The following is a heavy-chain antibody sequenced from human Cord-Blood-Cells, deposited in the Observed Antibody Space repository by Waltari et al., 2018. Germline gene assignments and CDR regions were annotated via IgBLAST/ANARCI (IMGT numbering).Heavy chain of an antibody. CDR2: INPSSGGT. Sequence: QVQLVQSGAEVTKPGASVKVSCKASGYTFTGYYMHWVRQAPGQGLEWMGRINPSSGGTNAAQKFQGRVTMTRDTSISTAYMELSRLRSDDTAVYYCARVRNRYSSSWYDYWGQGTLVTVSS. V-gene: IGHV1-2*06. J-gene: IGHJ4*02. CDR3: ARVRNRYSSSWYDY. D-gene: IGHD6-13*01. CDR1: GYTFTGYY.